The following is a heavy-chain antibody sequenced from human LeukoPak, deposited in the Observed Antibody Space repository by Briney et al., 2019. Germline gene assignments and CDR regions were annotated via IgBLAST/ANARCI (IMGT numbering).Heavy chain of an antibody. V-gene: IGHV4-28*05. D-gene: IGHD1-26*01. J-gene: IGHJ3*02. CDR2: IYYSGRI. CDR1: GDSISRSDW. Sequence: SDTLSLTCAVSGDSISRSDWWAWIRQPPGKGLEWLGNIYYSGRIYHNPSLQTRVIMSVDSSKNQLSLRLGSVTAVDTVVYYCAKTRSGTYYGDSFDIWGQGILVTVSS. CDR3: AKTRSGTYYGDSFDI.